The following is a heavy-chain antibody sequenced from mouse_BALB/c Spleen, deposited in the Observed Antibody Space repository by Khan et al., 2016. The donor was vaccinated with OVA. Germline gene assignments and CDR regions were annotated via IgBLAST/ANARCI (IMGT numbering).Heavy chain of an antibody. CDR2: IYPGNSDT. D-gene: IGHD2-4*01. CDR3: TRSYDSYYCDY. J-gene: IGHJ2*01. V-gene: IGHV1-5*01. CDR1: GYSFTSYW. Sequence: EVQLQQSGTVLARPGASVKMSCKASGYSFTSYWMHWVKQRPGQGLEWIGAIYPGNSDTRYNQKFKGKAKLTAVTSASTAYMDLSSLTNEDSAVYYCTRSYDSYYCDYWGQGTTLTGSS.